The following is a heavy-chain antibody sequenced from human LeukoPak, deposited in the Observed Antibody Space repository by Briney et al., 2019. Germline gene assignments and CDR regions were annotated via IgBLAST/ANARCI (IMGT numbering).Heavy chain of an antibody. J-gene: IGHJ4*02. CDR3: ARDPYYYDSSGSIYYFDY. Sequence: ASVKVSCKAPGYTFTSYYMHWVRQAPGQGLEWMGIINPSGGSTSYAQKFQGRVTMTRDMSTSTVYMELSSLRSEDTAVYYCARDPYYYDSSGSIYYFDYWGQGTLVTVSS. CDR2: INPSGGST. CDR1: GYTFTSYY. V-gene: IGHV1-46*01. D-gene: IGHD3-22*01.